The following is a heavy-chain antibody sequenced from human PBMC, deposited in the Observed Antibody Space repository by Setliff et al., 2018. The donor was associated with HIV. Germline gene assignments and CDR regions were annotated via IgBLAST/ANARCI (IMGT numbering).Heavy chain of an antibody. CDR2: IWYNGILQ. J-gene: IGHJ6*03. V-gene: IGHV3-33*01. Sequence: GESLKISCEASGFSFRNYGMHWVRQAPGRGLEWVAVIWYNGILQYYVDSVKGRFTVSRDNSKNTLYLQMNSLRAEDTAVYYCARDQIYYDSGSYPFYMDVWGKGTTVTV. CDR3: ARDQIYYDSGSYPFYMDV. D-gene: IGHD3-22*01. CDR1: GFSFRNYG.